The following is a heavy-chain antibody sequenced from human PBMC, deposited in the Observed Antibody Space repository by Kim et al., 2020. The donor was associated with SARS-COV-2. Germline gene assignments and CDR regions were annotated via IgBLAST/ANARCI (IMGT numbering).Heavy chain of an antibody. V-gene: IGHV4-34*01. J-gene: IGHJ4*02. D-gene: IGHD1-1*01. CDR1: RGSFSGYY. Sequence: SETLSLTCAVYRGSFSGYYWSWIRQPPGKGLEWIGEINHSGSTNYNPSLKSRVTITVDTSKNQFSLKPGSVTAADTAVDNCARVKGEKRHFDYGVQGTL. CDR3: ARVKGEKRHFDY. CDR2: INHSGST.